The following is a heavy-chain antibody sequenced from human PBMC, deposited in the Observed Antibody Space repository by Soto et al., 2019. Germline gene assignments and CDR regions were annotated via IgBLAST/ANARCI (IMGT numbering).Heavy chain of an antibody. D-gene: IGHD2-2*01. CDR2: IIPISGTA. Sequence: QVQLVQSGAEVKKPGSSVKVSCKASGGTFSSYAISWVRQAPGQGLEWMGGIIPISGTANYAQKFQGRVTITADESTSTAYIELSSLRSEDTAVYYCARSQGSSTSLEIYYSYYGMDVWGQGTTVTVSS. CDR1: GGTFSSYA. CDR3: ARSQGSSTSLEIYYSYYGMDV. J-gene: IGHJ6*02. V-gene: IGHV1-69*01.